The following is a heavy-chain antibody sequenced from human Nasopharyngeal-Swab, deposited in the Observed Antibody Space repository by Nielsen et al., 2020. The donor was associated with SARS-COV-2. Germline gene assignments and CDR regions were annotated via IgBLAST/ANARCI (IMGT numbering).Heavy chain of an antibody. CDR1: NGSVSSGSYY. CDR2: IYYSGST. V-gene: IGHV4-61*01. J-gene: IGHJ6*02. Sequence: SETLSLTCTVPNGSVSSGSYYWSWIRQPPGKGLEWIGYIYYSGSTNYNPSLKSRVTISVDTSKNQFSLKLSSVTAADTAVYYCARDHYGSWSPSMDVWGQGTTVTVSS. D-gene: IGHD3-10*01. CDR3: ARDHYGSWSPSMDV.